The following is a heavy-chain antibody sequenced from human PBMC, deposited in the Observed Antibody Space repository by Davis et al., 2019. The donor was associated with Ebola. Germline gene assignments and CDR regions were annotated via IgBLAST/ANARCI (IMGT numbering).Heavy chain of an antibody. V-gene: IGHV4-34*01. CDR1: GGSFSGYY. Sequence: SETLSLTCAVYGGSFSGYYWSWIRQPPGKGLEWIGEINHSGSTNYNPSLKSRVTPSVDTSKNQFSLSLSSVTAADTAVYYCARMPTVTADHWYFDLWGRGTLVAVSS. CDR2: INHSGST. CDR3: ARMPTVTADHWYFDL. D-gene: IGHD4-17*01. J-gene: IGHJ2*01.